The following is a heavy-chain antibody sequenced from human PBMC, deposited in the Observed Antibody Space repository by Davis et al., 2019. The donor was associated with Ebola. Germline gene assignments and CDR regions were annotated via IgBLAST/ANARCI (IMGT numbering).Heavy chain of an antibody. V-gene: IGHV4-59*12. CDR1: GGSISSYY. J-gene: IGHJ5*02. CDR2: IYYSGST. D-gene: IGHD2-2*01. CDR3: ARKRRYCSSTSCYTNWFDP. Sequence: SETLSLTCTVSGGSISSYYWSWIRQPPGKGLEWIGYIYYSGSTNYNPSLKSRVTISVDTSKNQFSLKLSSVTAADTAVYYCARKRRYCSSTSCYTNWFDPWGQGTLLIVSS.